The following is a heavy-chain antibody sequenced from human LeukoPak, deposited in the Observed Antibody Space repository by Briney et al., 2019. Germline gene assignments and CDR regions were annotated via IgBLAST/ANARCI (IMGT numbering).Heavy chain of an antibody. V-gene: IGHV3-30*18. CDR1: GFTFSNYG. CDR2: ISYDGNTK. Sequence: PGRSLRLSCAASGFTFSNYGMQWVRQAPGKGLEWVAVISYDGNTKYYADSVKGRFTISRDNSKNTLYLQMNSLRSEDTALYYCAKEATAKVASAFDHWGQGTLVTVSS. D-gene: IGHD5-18*01. CDR3: AKEATAKVASAFDH. J-gene: IGHJ4*02.